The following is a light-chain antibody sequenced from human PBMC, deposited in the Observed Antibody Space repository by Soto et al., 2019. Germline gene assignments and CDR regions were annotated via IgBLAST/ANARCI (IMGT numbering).Light chain of an antibody. Sequence: EIVMTQSPATLSVSPGERATLSCRASQSISSDLAWYQQTPGQAPRLLIYGASTRATGIPARFSGSGSGTEFTLTISSLQSEDFAVYYCQQYGSSPRTFGQGTKVDIK. J-gene: IGKJ1*01. V-gene: IGKV3-15*01. CDR1: QSISSD. CDR3: QQYGSSPRT. CDR2: GAS.